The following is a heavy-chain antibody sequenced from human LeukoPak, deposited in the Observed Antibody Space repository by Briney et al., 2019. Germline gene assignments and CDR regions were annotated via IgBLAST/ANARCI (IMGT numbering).Heavy chain of an antibody. V-gene: IGHV3-74*01. CDR1: GFTFSSYW. CDR2: MSSDGSST. Sequence: GGSLRLSCAASGFTFSSYWMGGVRHAAGKGLVWVSRMSSDGSSTIYADSVKGRFTTSRDNAKNTLYLQMNSLRAEDTAVYYCARAYDSSGYYLYYYYYGMDVWGQGTTVTVSS. CDR3: ARAYDSSGYYLYYYYYGMDV. D-gene: IGHD3-22*01. J-gene: IGHJ6*02.